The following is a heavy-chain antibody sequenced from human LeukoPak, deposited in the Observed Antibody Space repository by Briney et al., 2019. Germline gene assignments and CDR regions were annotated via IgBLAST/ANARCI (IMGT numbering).Heavy chain of an antibody. CDR3: TTTPTKYYDFWSAYNDY. CDR1: GFTFTNAW. D-gene: IGHD3-3*01. Sequence: GWSLRLSCAASGFTFTNAWMNWVRQAPGKGLEWVGRIKSKTDGRTTDYAAPVKGRFTISRDDSKNTLYLQMNSLKTEDTAVYYCTTTPTKYYDFWSAYNDYWGQGTPVTVSS. V-gene: IGHV3-15*07. J-gene: IGHJ4*02. CDR2: IKSKTDGRTT.